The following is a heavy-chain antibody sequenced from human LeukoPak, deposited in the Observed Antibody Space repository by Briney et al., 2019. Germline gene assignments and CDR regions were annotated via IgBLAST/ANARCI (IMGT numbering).Heavy chain of an antibody. D-gene: IGHD6-19*01. CDR1: GFTVSSNY. Sequence: PGGSLRLSCAASGFTVSSNYMIWVRQAPGKGLEWVSVVYSDGSAYYADSVKGRFTISRDNSKNTVYLQMNSLRADDTAIYYCARPPGLAGLYSYYYGVDVWGQGTTVTVSS. J-gene: IGHJ6*02. V-gene: IGHV3-66*04. CDR2: VYSDGSA. CDR3: ARPPGLAGLYSYYYGVDV.